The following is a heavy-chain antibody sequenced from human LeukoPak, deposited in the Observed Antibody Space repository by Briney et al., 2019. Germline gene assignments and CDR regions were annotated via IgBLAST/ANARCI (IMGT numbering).Heavy chain of an antibody. V-gene: IGHV3-23*01. D-gene: IGHD1-26*01. CDR1: GFTFSSYA. Sequence: GGSLRLSCAASGFTFSSYAMTWVRQAPGKGLEWVSSISTSGVSTNYAVSVKGRFTISRDNSKTMVYLQMNSLRAEDTAVYYCAKNTSGTSLDYWGQGILVTVSS. J-gene: IGHJ4*02. CDR2: ISTSGVST. CDR3: AKNTSGTSLDY.